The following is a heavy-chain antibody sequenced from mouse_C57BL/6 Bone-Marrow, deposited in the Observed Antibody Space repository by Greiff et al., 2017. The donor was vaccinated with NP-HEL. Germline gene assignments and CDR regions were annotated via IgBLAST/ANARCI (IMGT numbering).Heavy chain of an antibody. V-gene: IGHV5-6*01. CDR3: ARIYYDYADY. Sequence: EVQLQQSGGDLVKPGGSLKLSCAASGFTFSSYGMSWVRQTPDKRLEWVATISSGGSYTYSPDSVKGRFTISRDNAKNTLYLQMSSLKSEDTAMYYCARIYYDYADYWGQVTTLTVSS. CDR2: ISSGGSYT. CDR1: GFTFSSYG. D-gene: IGHD2-4*01. J-gene: IGHJ2*01.